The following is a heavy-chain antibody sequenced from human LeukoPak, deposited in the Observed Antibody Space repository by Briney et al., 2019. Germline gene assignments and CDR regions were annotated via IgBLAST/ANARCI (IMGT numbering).Heavy chain of an antibody. CDR3: ARTIVVVTRRFDP. CDR1: GFTFSDYY. Sequence: KPGGSLVLSCAASGFTFSDYYMSWSRQAPGKGLEGGSYISSSGSTIYYAASVKGRFTISRDNAKNSLYLQMNSLRAEDTAVYYCARTIVVVTRRFDPWGQGTLVTVSS. J-gene: IGHJ5*02. D-gene: IGHD3-22*01. CDR2: ISSSGSTI. V-gene: IGHV3-11*04.